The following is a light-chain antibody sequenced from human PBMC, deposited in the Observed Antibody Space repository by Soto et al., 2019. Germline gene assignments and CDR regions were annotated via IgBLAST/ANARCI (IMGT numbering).Light chain of an antibody. V-gene: IGLV2-11*01. J-gene: IGLJ1*01. CDR2: DVS. Sequence: QSALTQPRSVSGSPGQSVPISCTGTSSDVGGYNYVSWYQQHPGKAPKVMIYDVSERPSGVPDRFSGSKSDNTASLTISGLQAEDEADYYCCSYAGSPRYVFGTGTKLTVL. CDR1: SSDVGGYNY. CDR3: CSYAGSPRYV.